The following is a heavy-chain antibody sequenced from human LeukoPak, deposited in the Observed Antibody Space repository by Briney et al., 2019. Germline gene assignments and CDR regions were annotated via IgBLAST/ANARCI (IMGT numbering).Heavy chain of an antibody. CDR1: GYSISSGYY. CDR2: RYHSGST. D-gene: IGHD4-17*01. CDR3: ARDYGDLSDDFDI. Sequence: SEPLSLTCAVSGYSISSGYYWGWIRQPPGTGLERIGSRYHSGSTYYNPSLKRRVTIPVDTPKNQLSMKLRSVTAADKDVYYCARDYGDLSDDFDIWGQGTMVTVSS. J-gene: IGHJ3*02. V-gene: IGHV4-38-2*02.